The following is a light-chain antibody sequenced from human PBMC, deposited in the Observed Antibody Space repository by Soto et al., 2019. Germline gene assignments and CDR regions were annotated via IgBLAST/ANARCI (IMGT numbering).Light chain of an antibody. V-gene: IGKV3-15*01. CDR2: GAS. Sequence: EIVMTQSPATLSVSLGERATLSCRASQSVSSNLAWYQQKPGQAPRLLIYGASTRASGVPARFSGSGSGIEFSLTISSLQSEVFAVHYCQQYNDLWTFGQGTKVEIK. CDR3: QQYNDLWT. CDR1: QSVSSN. J-gene: IGKJ1*01.